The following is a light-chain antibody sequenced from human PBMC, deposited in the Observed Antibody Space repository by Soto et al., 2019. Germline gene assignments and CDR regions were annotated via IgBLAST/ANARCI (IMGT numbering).Light chain of an antibody. Sequence: EIVLTQSPGTLSLSPGERATLSCRASQSIANNYFAWYQQKPGQAPRLLIYGASSRATGIPDRFSGSGSGTDFTLTINRLEPEDFAVYYCQQYVSSRLTFGAGTKVEIK. CDR3: QQYVSSRLT. V-gene: IGKV3-20*01. CDR2: GAS. J-gene: IGKJ4*01. CDR1: QSIANNY.